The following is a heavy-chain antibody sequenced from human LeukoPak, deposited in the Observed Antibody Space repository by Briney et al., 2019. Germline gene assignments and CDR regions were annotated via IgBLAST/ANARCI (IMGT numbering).Heavy chain of an antibody. J-gene: IGHJ4*02. Sequence: PSETLSLTCTVSGGSISSGSYYWSWIRQPAGKGLEWIGRIYTSGSTNYNPSLRGRVTISVDTSKNQFSLKLSSVTAADTAVYYCARYFGRWDFDYWGQGTLVTVSS. V-gene: IGHV4-61*02. CDR3: ARYFGRWDFDY. CDR2: IYTSGST. D-gene: IGHD3-9*01. CDR1: GGSISSGSYY.